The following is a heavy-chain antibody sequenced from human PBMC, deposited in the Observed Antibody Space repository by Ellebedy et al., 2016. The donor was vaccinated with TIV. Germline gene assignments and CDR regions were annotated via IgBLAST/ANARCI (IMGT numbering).Heavy chain of an antibody. J-gene: IGHJ4*02. CDR1: GFTFSSNW. D-gene: IGHD6-6*01. V-gene: IGHV3-74*01. Sequence: GESLKISCAASGFTFSSNWMHWVRQAPGKGLVWVSRINSDGSRSTYADSVKGRFTISRDNAKNTLYVQMNSLRAEDTAVYYCAREIFGSSAPPYLDYWGQGTLVTVSS. CDR3: AREIFGSSAPPYLDY. CDR2: INSDGSRS.